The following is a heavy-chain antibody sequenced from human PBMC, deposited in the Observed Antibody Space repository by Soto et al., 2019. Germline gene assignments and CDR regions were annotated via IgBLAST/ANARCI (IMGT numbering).Heavy chain of an antibody. CDR1: GFTFDDYA. V-gene: IGHV3-9*01. CDR3: VKDKGLRNGHYYYGLDV. CDR2: INWNSGSI. D-gene: IGHD2-15*01. Sequence: EVQLVESGGGLVQPGRSLRLSCAASGFTFDDYAMSWVRQAPGKGLEWVAGINWNSGSIGYAASVRGRFTISRDSDDNSLYLQMNSLIAEDTALYYCVKDKGLRNGHYYYGLDVWGQGTTVTVSS. J-gene: IGHJ6*02.